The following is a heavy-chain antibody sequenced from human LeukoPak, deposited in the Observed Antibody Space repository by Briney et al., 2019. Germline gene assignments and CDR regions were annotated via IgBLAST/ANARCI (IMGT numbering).Heavy chain of an antibody. Sequence: GRSLRLSCAASGFTFSSYAMHWVRQAPGRGLDWVALIWYDGTNKYYADSVKSRFTVSRDNSKNTLYLQMNSLRAEDTAVYYCARDAAGTCLDYWGQGTLVTVSS. V-gene: IGHV3-33*01. J-gene: IGHJ4*02. CDR2: IWYDGTNK. CDR1: GFTFSSYA. CDR3: ARDAAGTCLDY. D-gene: IGHD1-7*01.